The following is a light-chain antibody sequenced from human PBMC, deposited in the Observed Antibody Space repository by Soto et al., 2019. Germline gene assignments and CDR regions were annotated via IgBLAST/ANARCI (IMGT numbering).Light chain of an antibody. CDR1: QSVSSTY. J-gene: IGKJ3*01. Sequence: ESVLTQSPGTLSLSPGESATLSCRASQSVSSTYLAWYQQKPGQAPRLLIYGASSRATGIPDMFSGSGSGTDFTLTISRLEPEDFAVYYCQQYGSSPPGFGPGTKVDIK. CDR3: QQYGSSPPG. CDR2: GAS. V-gene: IGKV3-20*01.